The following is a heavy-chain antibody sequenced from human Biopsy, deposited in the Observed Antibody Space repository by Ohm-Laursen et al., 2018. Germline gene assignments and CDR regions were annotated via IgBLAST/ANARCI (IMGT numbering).Heavy chain of an antibody. V-gene: IGHV3-11*01. J-gene: IGHJ6*02. CDR1: EFSFSDYH. Sequence: SLRLSCAASEFSFSDYHMTWIRQTPGKGLEWVSYISPNGTNVNSADFVRGRFSISRDNAKKSLYLQMSSLRAEDTAIYYCARNLRLAITMNSGETTHSSHFGMDVWGQGTSVTVSS. CDR3: ARNLRLAITMNSGETTHSSHFGMDV. D-gene: IGHD3/OR15-3a*01. CDR2: ISPNGTNV.